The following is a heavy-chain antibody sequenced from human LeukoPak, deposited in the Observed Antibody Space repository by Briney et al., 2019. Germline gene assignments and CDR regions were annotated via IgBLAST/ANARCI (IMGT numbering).Heavy chain of an antibody. J-gene: IGHJ4*02. Sequence: GGSLRLSCAASGLTFSSYWMHWDRQAPGKGLVWVSRINSDGSSTSYADSVKGRFTISRDNAKNTLYLQMNSLRAEDTAVYYCARDPTRRFYHYDSSGMFDYWGPGTLVTVSS. CDR1: GLTFSSYW. CDR2: INSDGSST. V-gene: IGHV3-74*01. CDR3: ARDPTRRFYHYDSSGMFDY. D-gene: IGHD3-22*01.